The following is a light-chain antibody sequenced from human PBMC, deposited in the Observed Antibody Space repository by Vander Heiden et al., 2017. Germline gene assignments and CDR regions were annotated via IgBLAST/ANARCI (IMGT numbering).Light chain of an antibody. V-gene: IGLV3-21*02. CDR3: QVWDSSSDNRWV. CDR1: NIGSKS. J-gene: IGLJ3*02. Sequence: SYVLTQPPSVSVAPGQTARITCWGNNIGSKSVDWTQQEPCQATQLVVFVAGDRRSGTPERVSRSTSGNTATTTISSVDAGDEADDYCQVWDSSSDNRWVFGGGTKLTVL. CDR2: VAG.